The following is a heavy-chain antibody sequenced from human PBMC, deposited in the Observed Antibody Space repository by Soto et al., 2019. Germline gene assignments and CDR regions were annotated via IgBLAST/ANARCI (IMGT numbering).Heavy chain of an antibody. J-gene: IGHJ6*02. CDR2: INPGNGDT. CDR3: ARTDCSRTSCYNYYYYGMDV. CDR1: GYSLTKYG. Sequence: SVKVSCKTSGYSLTKYGLHLVRQAPGQSLEWMGWINPGNGDTKYSQKFQGRFTITRDTSATTAYMELSSLRSEESAVFYCARTDCSRTSCYNYYYYGMDVWGQGTTVTVSS. V-gene: IGHV1-3*01. D-gene: IGHD2-2*01.